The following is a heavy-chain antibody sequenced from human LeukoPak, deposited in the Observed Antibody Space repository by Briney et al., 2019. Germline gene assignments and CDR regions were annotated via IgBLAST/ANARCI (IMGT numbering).Heavy chain of an antibody. V-gene: IGHV1-2*02. CDR3: ARVLYASSNY. D-gene: IGHD5/OR15-5a*01. CDR2: INPNSGGT. CDR1: GYTFTGYY. Sequence: ASVKVSCKASGYTFTGYYMHWVRQAPAQALEWMGWINPNSGGTNYAQKFQGRVTMTRDTSISTAYMELSRLRCDGTAVYYCARVLYASSNYWGQGTLVTVSS. J-gene: IGHJ4*02.